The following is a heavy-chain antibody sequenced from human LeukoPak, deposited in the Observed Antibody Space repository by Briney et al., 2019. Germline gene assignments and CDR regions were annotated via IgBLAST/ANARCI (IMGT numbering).Heavy chain of an antibody. CDR1: GYTFTSYY. Sequence: ASVKVSCKASGYTFTSYYMHWVQQAPGQGLEWMGIINPSGGSTSYAQKFQGRVTMTRDMSTSTVYMELSSLRSEDTAVYYCARVLKRRGYSYGTFDYWGQGTLVTVSS. CDR3: ARVLKRRGYSYGTFDY. V-gene: IGHV1-46*01. D-gene: IGHD5-18*01. CDR2: INPSGGST. J-gene: IGHJ4*02.